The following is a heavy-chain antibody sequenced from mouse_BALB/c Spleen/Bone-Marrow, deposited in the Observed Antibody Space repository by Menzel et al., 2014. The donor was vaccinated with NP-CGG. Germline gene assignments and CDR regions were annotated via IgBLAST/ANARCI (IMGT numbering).Heavy chain of an antibody. CDR2: INPDSSTI. CDR3: ARGDWAWFVY. CDR1: GFDFSRYW. J-gene: IGHJ3*01. D-gene: IGHD4-1*01. Sequence: EVHLVESGGGLVQPGGSLKPSCAASGFDFSRYWMSWVRQAPGKGLEWIGEINPDSSTINYTPSLKDKFIISRDNAKNTLYLQMSKVRSEDTALYYCARGDWAWFVYWGQGTLVTVSA. V-gene: IGHV4-1*02.